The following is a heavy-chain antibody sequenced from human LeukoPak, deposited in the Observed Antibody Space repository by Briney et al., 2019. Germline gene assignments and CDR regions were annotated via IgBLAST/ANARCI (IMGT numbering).Heavy chain of an antibody. CDR3: ARARLRYFDWLVLDY. CDR2: IITILGIA. Sequence: SVKVSCKASGGTFSIYATSWVRQAPGQGLEWMGRIITILGIANYAQKFQGRVTITADKSTSTAYMELSSLRSEDTAVYYFARARLRYFDWLVLDYWGQGTLVTVSS. V-gene: IGHV1-69*04. J-gene: IGHJ4*02. CDR1: GGTFSIYA. D-gene: IGHD3-9*01.